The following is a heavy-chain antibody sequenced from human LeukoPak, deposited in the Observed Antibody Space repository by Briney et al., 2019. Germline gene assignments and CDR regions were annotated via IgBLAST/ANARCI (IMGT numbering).Heavy chain of an antibody. CDR3: ARKEYSSPSDY. V-gene: IGHV1-8*01. CDR2: MNPKSGNT. D-gene: IGHD6-13*01. CDR1: GYTFTICD. J-gene: IGHJ4*02. Sequence: GASVKVSCKASGYTFTICDINWVRQATGQGLEWMGWMNPKSGNTGYAQKFQGRVTMTRNTSISTAYMELSSLTSEDTAVYYCARKEYSSPSDYWGQGTLVTVSS.